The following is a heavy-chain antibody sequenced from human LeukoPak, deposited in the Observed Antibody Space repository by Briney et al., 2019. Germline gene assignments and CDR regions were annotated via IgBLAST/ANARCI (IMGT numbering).Heavy chain of an antibody. CDR1: GYTFTNYG. D-gene: IGHD6-13*01. CDR3: ARGQQLVGDFDY. Sequence: ASVKVSCKASGYTFTNYGISWVRQAPGQGLEWMGWISAHNGNTDYAQKFQGRVTMTTDTSTSTAYMELSSLRSEDTAVYYCARGQQLVGDFDYWGQGTLVTVSS. V-gene: IGHV1-18*01. J-gene: IGHJ4*02. CDR2: ISAHNGNT.